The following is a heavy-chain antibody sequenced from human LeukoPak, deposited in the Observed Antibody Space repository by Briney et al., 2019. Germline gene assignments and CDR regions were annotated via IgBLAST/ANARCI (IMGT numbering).Heavy chain of an antibody. CDR1: GYTFTGYY. J-gene: IGHJ4*02. D-gene: IGHD3-10*01. V-gene: IGHV1-2*02. CDR2: INPNSGNT. Sequence: GASVKVSCKASGYTFTGYYMHWVRQAPGQGLEWMGWINPNSGNTNYAQKFQGRITMTTDTSTSTAYMELRSLRSDDTAVYYCARVIFSGSYYLDYWGQGTLVTVSS. CDR3: ARVIFSGSYYLDY.